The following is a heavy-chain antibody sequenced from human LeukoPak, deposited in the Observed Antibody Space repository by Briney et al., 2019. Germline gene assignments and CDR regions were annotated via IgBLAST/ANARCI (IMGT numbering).Heavy chain of an antibody. J-gene: IGHJ4*02. CDR3: ARGADTGYSSDY. V-gene: IGHV3-74*01. CDR1: GFTFSRYW. Sequence: GGSLRLSCAASGFTFSRYWMHWVRQAPGKGLVWVSGINSDGRSTSYADSVKGRVTISRDNATNTLYLQMNRLRAEDTAVYYCARGADTGYSSDYWGQGTLVTVSS. CDR2: INSDGRST. D-gene: IGHD3-9*01.